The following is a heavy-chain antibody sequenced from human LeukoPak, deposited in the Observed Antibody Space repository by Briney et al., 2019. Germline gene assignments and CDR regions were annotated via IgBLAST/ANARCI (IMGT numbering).Heavy chain of an antibody. CDR1: EYTFTGYY. CDR3: ARLVYAPHPQPEYNWFDP. D-gene: IGHD2-8*01. Sequence: ASVKVSCKASEYTFTGYYMHWVRQAPGQGLEWMGWINPNSGDTKYAQEFQGRVTMTRDTSISTAYMEVSRLRSDDTAVYYCARLVYAPHPQPEYNWFDPWGQGTLVTVSS. V-gene: IGHV1-2*02. CDR2: INPNSGDT. J-gene: IGHJ5*02.